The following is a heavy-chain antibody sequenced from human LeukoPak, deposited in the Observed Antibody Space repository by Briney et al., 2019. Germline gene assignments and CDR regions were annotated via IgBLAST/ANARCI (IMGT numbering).Heavy chain of an antibody. Sequence: ASVKVSCKASGYTFTGYYMHWVRQAPGQGLGWMGWINPNSGGTNYAQKFQGRVTMTRDTSISTAYMELSRLRSDDTAVYYCARVYHDFWSGSSHFDPWGQGTLVTVSS. D-gene: IGHD3-3*01. J-gene: IGHJ5*02. CDR3: ARVYHDFWSGSSHFDP. V-gene: IGHV1-2*02. CDR1: GYTFTGYY. CDR2: INPNSGGT.